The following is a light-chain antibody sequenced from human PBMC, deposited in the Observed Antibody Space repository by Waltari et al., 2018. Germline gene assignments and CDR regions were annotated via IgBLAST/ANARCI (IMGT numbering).Light chain of an antibody. V-gene: IGLV2-14*01. Sequence: QSALTQPASVSGSPGQSITISCTGTSSDVGGYNYVSWYQQHQGKAPKLMIYDVSKRPSVVSNRFSGSKSGNTASLTISGLQAEDEADYYCSSYTSSSTWVFGGGTKLTVL. CDR1: SSDVGGYNY. CDR3: SSYTSSSTWV. J-gene: IGLJ3*02. CDR2: DVS.